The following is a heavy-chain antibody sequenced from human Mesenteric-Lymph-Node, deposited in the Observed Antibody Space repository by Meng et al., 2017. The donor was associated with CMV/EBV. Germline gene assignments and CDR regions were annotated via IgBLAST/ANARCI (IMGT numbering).Heavy chain of an antibody. V-gene: IGHV3-30-3*01. J-gene: IGHJ4*02. CDR3: ARARIGWGYSGYDLENYFDY. CDR2: ISYDGSNK. D-gene: IGHD5-12*01. CDR1: GFTFSSYA. Sequence: GKSLKISCAASGFTFSSYAMHWVRQAPGKGLEWVAVISYDGSNKYYADSVKGRFTISRDNSKNTLYLQMNSLRAEDTAVYYCARARIGWGYSGYDLENYFDYWGQGTLVTVSS.